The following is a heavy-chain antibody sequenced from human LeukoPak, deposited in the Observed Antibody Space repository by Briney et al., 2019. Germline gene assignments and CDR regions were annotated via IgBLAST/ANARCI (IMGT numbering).Heavy chain of an antibody. V-gene: IGHV1-2*02. CDR1: GYTFTSYD. J-gene: IGHJ4*02. Sequence: ASVKVSCKASGYTFTSYDINWVRQATGQGLEWMGWINPNHGDTNYAQKFQDRVSMTRDTSISTAYMHLSRLRSADTAVYYCARSPHILTGENFHYWGQGTLLTVSS. CDR2: INPNHGDT. D-gene: IGHD3-9*01. CDR3: ARSPHILTGENFHY.